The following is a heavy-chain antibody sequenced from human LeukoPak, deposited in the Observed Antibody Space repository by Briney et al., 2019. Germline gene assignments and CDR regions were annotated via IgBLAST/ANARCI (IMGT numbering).Heavy chain of an antibody. CDR1: GYSISSGYY. Sequence: PSETLSLTCTVSGYSISSGYYWGWIRQPPGKGLEWIGSIYHSGSTNYNPSLKSRVTISVDKSKNQFSLKLSSVTAADTAVYYCARVRQSSGYLSLPKYYYFDYWGQGTLVTVSS. J-gene: IGHJ4*02. V-gene: IGHV4-38-2*02. D-gene: IGHD3-22*01. CDR3: ARVRQSSGYLSLPKYYYFDY. CDR2: IYHSGST.